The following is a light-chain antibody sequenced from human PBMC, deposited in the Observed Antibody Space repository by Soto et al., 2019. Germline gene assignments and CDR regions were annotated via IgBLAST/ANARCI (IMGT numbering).Light chain of an antibody. J-gene: IGKJ5*01. Sequence: EIVMTQSPATLSVSPGERATLSCRASQSVSSNLAWYQQKPGQAPRLLIYGASTRATAIPTRFSGSGSGTEFTLTITSLQFEDFAVYYEQQYNNWPPSITFGQGTRLEIK. CDR1: QSVSSN. CDR3: QQYNNWPPSIT. CDR2: GAS. V-gene: IGKV3-15*01.